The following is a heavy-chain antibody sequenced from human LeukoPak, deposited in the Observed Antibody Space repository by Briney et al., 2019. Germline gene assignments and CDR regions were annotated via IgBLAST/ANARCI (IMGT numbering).Heavy chain of an antibody. V-gene: IGHV4-34*01. CDR2: INHSGST. CDR3: ARGCIAAVTTPCWFGP. J-gene: IGHJ5*02. Sequence: SETLSLTCAVYGGSFSGYYWSWIRQPPGKGLEWIGEINHSGSTNYNPSLKSRVTISVDTSKNQFSLKLSSVTAADTAVYYCARGCIAAVTTPCWFGPWGQGTLVTVSS. CDR1: GGSFSGYY. D-gene: IGHD6-25*01.